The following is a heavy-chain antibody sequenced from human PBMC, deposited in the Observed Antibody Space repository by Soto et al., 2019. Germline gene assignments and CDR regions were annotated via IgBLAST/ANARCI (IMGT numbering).Heavy chain of an antibody. Sequence: SETLSLTCTVSVGSISSSSYYWGWIRQPPGKGLEWIGSINYSGSTNYNPSLKSRVTISVDTSKNQFSLKLSSVTAADTAVYYCARTLPRGLSSGESFDYWGQGTLVTVSS. CDR2: INYSGST. J-gene: IGHJ4*02. CDR1: VGSISSSSYY. V-gene: IGHV4-39*01. D-gene: IGHD3-22*01. CDR3: ARTLPRGLSSGESFDY.